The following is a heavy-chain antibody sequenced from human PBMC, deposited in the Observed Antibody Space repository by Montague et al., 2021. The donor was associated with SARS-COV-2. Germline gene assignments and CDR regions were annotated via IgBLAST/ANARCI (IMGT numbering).Heavy chain of an antibody. D-gene: IGHD6-13*01. V-gene: IGHV4-4*07. J-gene: IGHJ5*02. CDR3: ARALAVDGMGNWFDP. Sequence: SETLSLTCTVSGGSISNYYWSWIRQPAGKGLEWIGRIYTSGDTNYNPYLKSRVTMSVDTSKNQFSLKLSSVTAADTAVYYCARALAVDGMGNWFDPWGQGTLVTVSS. CDR2: IYTSGDT. CDR1: GGSISNYY.